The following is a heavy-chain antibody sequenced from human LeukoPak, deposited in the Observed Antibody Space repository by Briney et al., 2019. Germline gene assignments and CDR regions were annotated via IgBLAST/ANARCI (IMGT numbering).Heavy chain of an antibody. Sequence: GGSLRLSCAASGFTFSSYGMHWVRQAPGKGLEWVTFIRFDGSYKSYADSVKGRFTISRDNSKNTLYLQMNSLRAEDTAVYYCARVRPVRGVISDPSDFDYWGQGTLVTVSS. CDR2: IRFDGSYK. J-gene: IGHJ4*02. CDR1: GFTFSSYG. D-gene: IGHD3-10*01. V-gene: IGHV3-30*02. CDR3: ARVRPVRGVISDPSDFDY.